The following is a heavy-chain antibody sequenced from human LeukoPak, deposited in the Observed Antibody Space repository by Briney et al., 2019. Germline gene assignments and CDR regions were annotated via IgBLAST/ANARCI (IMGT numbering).Heavy chain of an antibody. V-gene: IGHV4-34*01. Sequence: SETLSLTCAVYGGSFSGYYWSWIRQPPGKGLEWIGEINHSGSTNYNPSLKSRVTISVDTSKNQFSLKLSSVTAADTAVYYCARGLTSGYYSRGGFHFDYWGQGTLVTVSS. CDR3: ARGLTSGYYSRGGFHFDY. CDR1: GGSFSGYY. J-gene: IGHJ4*02. D-gene: IGHD3-22*01. CDR2: INHSGST.